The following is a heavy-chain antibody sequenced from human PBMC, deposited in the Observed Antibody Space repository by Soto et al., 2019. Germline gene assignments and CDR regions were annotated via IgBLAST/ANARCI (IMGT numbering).Heavy chain of an antibody. Sequence: GGSLRLSCAASGFTFSSYGMHWVRQAPGKGLAWVAVIWYDGSNKYYADSVKGRFTISRDNSKNTLYLQMNSLRAEDTAVYYCARDRVAAAGPHYGMDVWGQGTTVTVSS. V-gene: IGHV3-33*01. CDR3: ARDRVAAAGPHYGMDV. J-gene: IGHJ6*02. CDR1: GFTFSSYG. D-gene: IGHD6-13*01. CDR2: IWYDGSNK.